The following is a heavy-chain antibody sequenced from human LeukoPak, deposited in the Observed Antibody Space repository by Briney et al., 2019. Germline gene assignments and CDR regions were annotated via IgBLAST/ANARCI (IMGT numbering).Heavy chain of an antibody. CDR2: ISYDGSNK. CDR3: ASEAKNYYGSGSYYTDY. Sequence: QPGGSLRLSCAASGFTFSSYGMHWVRQAPGKGLEWVAVISYDGSNKYYADSVKGRFTISRDNSKNTLYLQMNSLRAEDTAVYYCASEAKNYYGSGSYYTDYWGQGTLVTVSS. V-gene: IGHV3-30*03. J-gene: IGHJ4*02. CDR1: GFTFSSYG. D-gene: IGHD3-10*01.